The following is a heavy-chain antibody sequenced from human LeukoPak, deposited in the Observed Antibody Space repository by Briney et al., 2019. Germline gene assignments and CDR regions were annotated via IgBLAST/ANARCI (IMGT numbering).Heavy chain of an antibody. CDR3: ARGDSSSWYYFDY. CDR2: INPNSGGT. D-gene: IGHD6-13*01. V-gene: IGHV1-2*02. Sequence: ASVKVCCKASGYSFTGYYIPWVRQAPGQGLEWMGWINPNSGGTNYAQKFQGRVTMTRDTSISTAYMELSRLSSDDTAVYYCARGDSSSWYYFDYWGQGTLVTVSS. J-gene: IGHJ4*02. CDR1: GYSFTGYY.